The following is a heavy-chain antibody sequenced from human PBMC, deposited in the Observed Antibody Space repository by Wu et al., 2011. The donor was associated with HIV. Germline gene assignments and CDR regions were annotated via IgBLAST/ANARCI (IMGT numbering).Heavy chain of an antibody. J-gene: IGHJ6*02. V-gene: IGHV1-18*01. CDR1: GGSFNNYA. CDR3: ARDESGSSSFYGMDV. CDR2: ISTYSGNT. Sequence: QVQLVQSGAELKKPGSSVRVSCKTSGGSFNNYAINWMRQAPGQGLEWMGWISTYSGNTKYAQRLQGRVTMTTDTPANTAYMELRSLRSDDTAVYYCARDESGSSSFYGMDVWGQGTTVTVSS. D-gene: IGHD1-26*01.